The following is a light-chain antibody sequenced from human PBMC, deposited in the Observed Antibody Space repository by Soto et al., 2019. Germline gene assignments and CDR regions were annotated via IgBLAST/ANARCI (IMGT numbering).Light chain of an antibody. CDR1: SSDVGGYNY. J-gene: IGLJ1*01. CDR2: EVS. CDR3: SSYTSSSTLEV. Sequence: QSALTQPASVSGSPGQSITISCTGTSSDVGGYNYVSWYQQHPGKAPKLMIYEVSHRPSGVSNLFSGSKSGNTASLTISGLQAEDEADYYCSSYTSSSTLEVFGTGTKLTVL. V-gene: IGLV2-14*01.